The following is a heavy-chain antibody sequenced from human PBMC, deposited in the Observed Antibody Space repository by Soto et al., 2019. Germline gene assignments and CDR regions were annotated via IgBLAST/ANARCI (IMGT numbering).Heavy chain of an antibody. V-gene: IGHV3-9*01. CDR3: AKARLWGGDGYNSYYYNAMDV. Sequence: SLRLSCAASGFTFDDYTMYWVRQGPGQGQEWVSGISWDSGRIGYADSVKGRFTISRDNAKNSLYLQMNSLRPEDTALYYCAKARLWGGDGYNSYYYNAMDVWGQGTAVTVSS. CDR1: GFTFDDYT. CDR2: ISWDSGRI. J-gene: IGHJ6*02. D-gene: IGHD3-16*01.